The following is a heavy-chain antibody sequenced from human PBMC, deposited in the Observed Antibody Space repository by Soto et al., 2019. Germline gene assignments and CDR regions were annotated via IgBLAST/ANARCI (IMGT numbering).Heavy chain of an antibody. J-gene: IGHJ4*02. V-gene: IGHV1-3*01. CDR3: ATSIVVVTALDY. Sequence: ASLKVSCKASGYTFISYAMHWVRQAPGQRLEWMGWINAGNGNTKYSQKFQGRVTITRDTSASTAYMELSSLRSEDTAVYYCATSIVVVTALDYWGQGTLVTVSS. CDR2: INAGNGNT. CDR1: GYTFISYA. D-gene: IGHD2-21*02.